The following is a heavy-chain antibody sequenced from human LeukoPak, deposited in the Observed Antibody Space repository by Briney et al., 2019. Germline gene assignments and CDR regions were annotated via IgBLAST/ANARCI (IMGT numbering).Heavy chain of an antibody. V-gene: IGHV4-4*07. CDR1: GGSISSYY. D-gene: IGHD3-22*01. J-gene: IGHJ4*02. CDR2: IYTSGSS. Sequence: PSETLSLTCTVSGGSISSYYWSWIRQPAGKGLEWIGRIYTSGSSNYNPSLKSRVTMSVDTSKNQFSLKLSSVTAADTTVYYCARDQYYYDSSGYLFDYWGQGTLVTVSS. CDR3: ARDQYYYDSSGYLFDY.